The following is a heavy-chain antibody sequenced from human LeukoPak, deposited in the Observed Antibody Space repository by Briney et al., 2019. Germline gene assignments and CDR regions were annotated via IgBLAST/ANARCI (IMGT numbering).Heavy chain of an antibody. J-gene: IGHJ6*02. V-gene: IGHV1-8*01. CDR1: GYTFTSYD. CDR3: ARGYSSWSYYYGMDV. D-gene: IGHD6-13*01. Sequence: ASVKVSCKASGYTFTSYDINWVRQATGQGLEWMGWMNPNSGNTGYAQKFQGRVTMTRNTSISTAYMELSSLRSEDTAVYYCARGYSSWSYYYGMDVWGQGTTVTVSS. CDR2: MNPNSGNT.